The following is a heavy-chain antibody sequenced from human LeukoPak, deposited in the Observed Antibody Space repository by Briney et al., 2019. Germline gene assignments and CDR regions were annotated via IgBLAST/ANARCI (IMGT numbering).Heavy chain of an antibody. CDR3: IRESFDY. CDR2: ISGYFGHT. V-gene: IGHV1-18*01. Sequence: SVKLSCKASGYTFTNYGISWVREAPGQGLGWMGWISGYFGHTNYAQKLQGRVTMTRYTSTTTAYKCLRSLTSDDTATYYCIRESFDYWGQGTLVTASS. CDR1: GYTFTNYG. J-gene: IGHJ4*02.